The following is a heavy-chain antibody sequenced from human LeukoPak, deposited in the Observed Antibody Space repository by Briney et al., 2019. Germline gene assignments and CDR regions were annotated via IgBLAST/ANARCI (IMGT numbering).Heavy chain of an antibody. CDR3: ARARRSIAARPRDAFDI. D-gene: IGHD6-6*01. J-gene: IGHJ3*02. V-gene: IGHV4-34*01. Sequence: SETLSLTCAVYGGSFSGYYWSWIRQPPGKGLEWIGEINHSGSTNYNPSLKSRVTISVDTSKNQFSLKLSSVTAADAAVYYCARARRSIAARPRDAFDIWGQGTMVTVSS. CDR2: INHSGST. CDR1: GGSFSGYY.